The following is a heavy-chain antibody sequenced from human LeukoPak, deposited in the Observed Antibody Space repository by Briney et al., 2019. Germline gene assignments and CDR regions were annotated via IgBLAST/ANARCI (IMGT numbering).Heavy chain of an antibody. CDR3: ARPGGLAAAGASSDFEY. CDR1: GFTFSNYN. D-gene: IGHD6-13*01. Sequence: PGGSLRLSCAASGFTFSNYNMNWIRQAPGKGLEWVSSISSSSSYIYYADLVKGRFTISRDNAKSSVYLQMNSPRAEDTAVYYCARPGGLAAAGASSDFEYWGQGTLVTVSS. J-gene: IGHJ4*02. V-gene: IGHV3-21*01. CDR2: ISSSSSYI.